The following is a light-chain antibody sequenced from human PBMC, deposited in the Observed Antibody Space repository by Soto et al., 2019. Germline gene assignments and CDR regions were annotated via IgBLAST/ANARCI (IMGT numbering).Light chain of an antibody. CDR3: QQYGSFFIT. CDR1: QSVSSSY. J-gene: IGKJ5*01. CDR2: GAS. V-gene: IGKV3-20*01. Sequence: EIVLTQSPGTLALSPGERATLSCRASQSVSSSYLAWYQQKPGQAPRLLIYGASSRATGIPDRFSGSGSGTEFTLTISRLEPEDFAVYYCQQYGSFFITFGQGTRLEIK.